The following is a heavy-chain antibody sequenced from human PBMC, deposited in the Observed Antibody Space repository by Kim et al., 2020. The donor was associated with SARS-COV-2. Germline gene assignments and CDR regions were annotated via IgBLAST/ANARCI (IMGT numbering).Heavy chain of an antibody. D-gene: IGHD6-25*01. CDR3: AREILSGYGGNSDWFDP. V-gene: IGHV3-11*06. J-gene: IGHJ5*02. Sequence: VKGRFTISRDNAKNSLYLQMNSLRAEDTAVYYCAREILSGYGGNSDWFDPWGQGTLVTVSS.